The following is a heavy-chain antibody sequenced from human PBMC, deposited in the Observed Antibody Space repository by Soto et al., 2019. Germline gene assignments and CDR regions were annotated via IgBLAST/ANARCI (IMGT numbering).Heavy chain of an antibody. J-gene: IGHJ4*02. CDR3: ARQIYDSDTGPNFQYYFDS. D-gene: IGHD3-22*01. V-gene: IGHV5-10-1*01. Sequence: GESLKISCKGSGYSFAGYWITWVRQRPGKGLEWMGRIDPSDSQTYYSPSFRGHVTISATKSITTVFLQWSSLRASDTAMYYCARQIYDSDTGPNFQYYFDSWGQGTPVTVSS. CDR1: GYSFAGYW. CDR2: IDPSDSQT.